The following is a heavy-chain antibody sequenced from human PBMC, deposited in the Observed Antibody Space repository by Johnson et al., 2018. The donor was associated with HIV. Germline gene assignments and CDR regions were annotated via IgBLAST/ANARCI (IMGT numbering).Heavy chain of an antibody. CDR1: GFIFDDYT. V-gene: IGHV3-9*01. Sequence: VQLVESGGAVVQPGGSLRLSCAASGFIFDDYTMHWVRQAPGKGLEWVSGISWNSGIIGYADSVKGRFTISRDNAKNSLYLQMNSLRDEDTALYYCAQGGADSSTKSTFHVWGQGTVVTVSS. D-gene: IGHD6-13*01. CDR3: AQGGADSSTKSTFHV. CDR2: ISWNSGII. J-gene: IGHJ3*01.